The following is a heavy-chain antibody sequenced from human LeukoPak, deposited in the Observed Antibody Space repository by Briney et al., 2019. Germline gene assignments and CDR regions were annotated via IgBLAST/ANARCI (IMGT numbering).Heavy chain of an antibody. Sequence: PRASVKVSCKASGYTFTSYGISWVRQAPGQGLEWMGWISAYNGNTNYAQKLQGRVTMTTDTSTSTAYMELRSLRSDDTAVYYCARGLPSLTPAAMFAWFDPWGQGTLVTVSS. D-gene: IGHD2-2*01. V-gene: IGHV1-18*04. J-gene: IGHJ5*02. CDR1: GYTFTSYG. CDR3: ARGLPSLTPAAMFAWFDP. CDR2: ISAYNGNT.